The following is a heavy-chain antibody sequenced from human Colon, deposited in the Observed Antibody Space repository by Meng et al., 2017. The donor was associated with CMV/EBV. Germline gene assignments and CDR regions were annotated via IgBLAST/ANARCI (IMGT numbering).Heavy chain of an antibody. Sequence: ASVKVSCKASGYTFTGYYIHWVRQAPGQGLEWVGRISNNNGNTDYGQSFQGRAIMTTDTSTSTAYLELRGLRSDDTAVYFCARIYNWNNLYFYALDFWGQGTTVTVSS. CDR1: GYTFTGYY. D-gene: IGHD1/OR15-1a*01. CDR3: ARIYNWNNLYFYALDF. V-gene: IGHV1-18*04. CDR2: ISNNNGNT. J-gene: IGHJ6*02.